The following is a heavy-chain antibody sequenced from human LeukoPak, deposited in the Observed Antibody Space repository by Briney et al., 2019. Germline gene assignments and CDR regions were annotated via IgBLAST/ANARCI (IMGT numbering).Heavy chain of an antibody. CDR2: ISSSGSTI. V-gene: IGHV3-48*03. Sequence: GGSLRLSCAASGFTFSSYEMNWVRQAPGKGLEWVSYISSSGSTIYYADSVKGRFTISRDNAKNSLYLQMNSLRAEDTAVYYCARVGEIVVVIDAFDIRGQGTMVTVSS. J-gene: IGHJ3*02. CDR3: ARVGEIVVVIDAFDI. D-gene: IGHD3-22*01. CDR1: GFTFSSYE.